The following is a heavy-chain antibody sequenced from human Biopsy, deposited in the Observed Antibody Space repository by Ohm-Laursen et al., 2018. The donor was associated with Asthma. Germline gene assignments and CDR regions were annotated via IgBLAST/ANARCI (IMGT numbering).Heavy chain of an antibody. J-gene: IGHJ4*02. D-gene: IGHD2-2*01. CDR3: ARHDHRWDTYADF. V-gene: IGHV4-39*01. Sequence: SETLSLTCNVSGASITSSAYYWGWIRQPPGKGLEWIGSMYYGETTYYSPSLKSRVTISVDTSKNHLSLILSSVTAADTAVYYCARHDHRWDTYADFWGQGTLVTVSS. CDR1: GASITSSAYY. CDR2: MYYGETT.